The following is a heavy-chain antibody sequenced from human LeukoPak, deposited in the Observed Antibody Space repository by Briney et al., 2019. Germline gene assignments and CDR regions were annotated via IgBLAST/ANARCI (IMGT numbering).Heavy chain of an antibody. V-gene: IGHV3-9*01. J-gene: IGHJ3*02. Sequence: PGRSLRLSCAASGFTFDDYAMHWVRQAPGKGLEWVSGISWNSDSIAYADSVKGRFTISRDNAKNSLYLQMNSLRAEDTALYYCAKVNSGYDRDAFDIWGQGTMVTVSS. CDR2: ISWNSDSI. D-gene: IGHD5-12*01. CDR1: GFTFDDYA. CDR3: AKVNSGYDRDAFDI.